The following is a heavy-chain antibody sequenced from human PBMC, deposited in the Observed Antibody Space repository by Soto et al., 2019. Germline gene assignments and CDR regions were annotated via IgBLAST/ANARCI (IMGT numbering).Heavy chain of an antibody. CDR1: GFTFSSYG. Sequence: PGGSLRLSCAASGFTFSSYGMHWVRQAPGKGLEWVAVIWYDGSNKYYADSVKGRFTISRDNSKNTLYLQMNSLRAEDTAVYYCARDGCSSTSCYIWGLDVWGHGTTVTVSS. CDR2: IWYDGSNK. J-gene: IGHJ6*02. D-gene: IGHD2-2*02. CDR3: ARDGCSSTSCYIWGLDV. V-gene: IGHV3-33*01.